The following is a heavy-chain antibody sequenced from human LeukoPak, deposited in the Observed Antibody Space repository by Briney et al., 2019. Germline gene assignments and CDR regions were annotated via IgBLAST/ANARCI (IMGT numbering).Heavy chain of an antibody. Sequence: PGGSLRLSCAASGFTFSSYSMNWVRQAPGKGLEWVSSISSSSSYIYYADSVKGRFIISRDNAKNSLFLQMNSLRAEDTAVYYCAKAKAVDGSGRGFNWFDPWGQGTLVTVSS. CDR1: GFTFSSYS. V-gene: IGHV3-21*04. CDR2: ISSSSSYI. J-gene: IGHJ5*02. CDR3: AKAKAVDGSGRGFNWFDP. D-gene: IGHD3-10*01.